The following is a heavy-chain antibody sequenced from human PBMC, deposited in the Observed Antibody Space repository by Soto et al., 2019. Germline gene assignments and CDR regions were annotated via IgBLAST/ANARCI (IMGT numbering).Heavy chain of an antibody. Sequence: QVQLQESGPGLLKPSETLSLTCTVSGGSISSYYWSWIRQPAGKGLEWIGRIYTSGSTNYNPPLKSRVTMSVDTSKNQFSLKLSSVTAPDTAVYYCARACSSNSCYDVFDYWGQGTLVTVSS. J-gene: IGHJ4*02. CDR3: ARACSSNSCYDVFDY. V-gene: IGHV4-4*07. CDR1: GGSISSYY. CDR2: IYTSGST. D-gene: IGHD2-2*01.